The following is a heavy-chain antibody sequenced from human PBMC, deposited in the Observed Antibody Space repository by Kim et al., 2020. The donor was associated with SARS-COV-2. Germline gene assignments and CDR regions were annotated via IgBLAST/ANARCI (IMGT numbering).Heavy chain of an antibody. D-gene: IGHD5-12*01. CDR2: IYYSGST. V-gene: IGHV4-31*03. J-gene: IGHJ3*02. Sequence: SETLSLTCTVSGGSISSGGYYWSWIRQHPGKGLEWIGYIYYSGSTYYNPSLKSRVTISVDTSKNQFSLKLSSVTAADTAVYYCARGMEDIVQAFDIWGQGTMVTVSS. CDR1: GGSISSGGYY. CDR3: ARGMEDIVQAFDI.